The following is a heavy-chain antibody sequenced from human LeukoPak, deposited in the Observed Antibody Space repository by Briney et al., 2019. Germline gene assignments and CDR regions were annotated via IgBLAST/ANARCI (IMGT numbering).Heavy chain of an antibody. Sequence: GGSLRLSCAVSGFTFSDYYMTWIRQAPGKGLEWVSHISSSGGTKYYADSVKGRFTISRDNAKNSLYLQMNSLRAEDTAVYYCATLSYYALDYWGQGILVTVSS. CDR1: GFTFSDYY. CDR2: ISSSGGTK. V-gene: IGHV3-11*04. CDR3: ATLSYYALDY. J-gene: IGHJ4*02. D-gene: IGHD3-10*01.